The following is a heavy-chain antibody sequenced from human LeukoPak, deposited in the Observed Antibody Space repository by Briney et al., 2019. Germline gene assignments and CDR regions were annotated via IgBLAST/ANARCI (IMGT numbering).Heavy chain of an antibody. V-gene: IGHV3-20*01. CDR1: GFTFDDYG. CDR2: INSNGGRT. J-gene: IGHJ5*02. D-gene: IGHD2-2*01. CDR3: ARDLGCSSTSCFNWFDP. Sequence: GGSLRLSCAASGFTFDDYGMSSVRQTPGKGLEWVSGINSNGGRTGYADSVKGQFTISRDNAKNSLYLQMNSLRAEDTALYHCARDLGCSSTSCFNWFDPWGQGTLVTVSS.